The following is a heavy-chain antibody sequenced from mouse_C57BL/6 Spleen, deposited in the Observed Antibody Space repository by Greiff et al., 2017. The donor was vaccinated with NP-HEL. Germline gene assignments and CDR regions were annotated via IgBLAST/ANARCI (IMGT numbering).Heavy chain of an antibody. CDR2: IDPSDSYT. CDR3: ARNYGSSYVPAWFAY. Sequence: QVQLKQPGAELVKPGASVKLSCKASGYTFTSYWMQWVKQRPGQGLEWIGEIDPSDSYTNYNQKFKGKATLTVDTSSSTAYMQLSSLTSEDSAVYYCARNYGSSYVPAWFAYWGQGTLVTVSA. J-gene: IGHJ3*01. CDR1: GYTFTSYW. V-gene: IGHV1-50*01. D-gene: IGHD1-1*01.